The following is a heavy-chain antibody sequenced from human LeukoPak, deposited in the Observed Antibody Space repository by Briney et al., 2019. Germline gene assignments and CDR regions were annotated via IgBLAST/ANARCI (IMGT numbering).Heavy chain of an antibody. J-gene: IGHJ4*02. D-gene: IGHD3-9*01. V-gene: IGHV3-33*01. CDR1: GFTFSSYG. Sequence: GGSLRLSCAASGFTFSSYGMHWVRQAPGKGLEWVAVIWYDGSNKYYADSVKGRFTISRDNSKNTLYLQMNSLRAEDTAVYYCARGGRTSTGYSIVDYWGQGTLVTVSS. CDR3: ARGGRTSTGYSIVDY. CDR2: IWYDGSNK.